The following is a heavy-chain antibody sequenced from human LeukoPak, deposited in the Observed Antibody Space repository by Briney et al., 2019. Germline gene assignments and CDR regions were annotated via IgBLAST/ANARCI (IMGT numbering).Heavy chain of an antibody. Sequence: SETLSLTCTVSGGSISSYYWSWIRQPPGKGLEWIGYIYYSGSTSYNPSLKSRVTISVDTSKNQFSLKLSSVTAADTAVYYCARETKSYYGSNYYGMDVWGQGTTVTVSS. CDR3: ARETKSYYGSNYYGMDV. V-gene: IGHV4-59*01. CDR2: IYYSGST. CDR1: GGSISSYY. D-gene: IGHD3-10*01. J-gene: IGHJ6*02.